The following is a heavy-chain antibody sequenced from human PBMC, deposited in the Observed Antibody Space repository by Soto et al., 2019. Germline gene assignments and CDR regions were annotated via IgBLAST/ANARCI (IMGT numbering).Heavy chain of an antibody. CDR2: IYYSGST. V-gene: IGHV4-59*13. Sequence: SESLSLTCTVSGGSISSYYWSWIRQPPGKGLEWIGYIYYSGSTNYNPSLKSRVTISVDTSKNQFSLKLSSVTAADTAVYYCARDPAGGVLREWMGGMDVWGQGTTVTVSS. CDR1: GGSISSYY. CDR3: ARDPAGGVLREWMGGMDV. J-gene: IGHJ6*02. D-gene: IGHD3-16*01.